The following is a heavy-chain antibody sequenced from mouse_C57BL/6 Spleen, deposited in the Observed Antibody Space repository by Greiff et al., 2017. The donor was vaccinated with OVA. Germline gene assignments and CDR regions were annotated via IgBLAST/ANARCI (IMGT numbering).Heavy chain of an antibody. CDR2: IYPGSGNT. J-gene: IGHJ2*01. D-gene: IGHD1-1*01. CDR1: GYSFTSYY. CDR3: ARLTTVVATDY. V-gene: IGHV1-66*01. Sequence: QVHVKQSGPELVKPGASVKISCKASGYSFTSYYIHWVKQRPGQGLEWIGWIYPGSGNTKYNEKFKGKATLTADTSSSTAYMQLSSLTSEDSAVYYCARLTTVVATDYWGQGTTLTVSS.